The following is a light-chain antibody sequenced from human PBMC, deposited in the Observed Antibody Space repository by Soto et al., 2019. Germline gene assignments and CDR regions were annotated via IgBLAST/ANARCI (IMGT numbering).Light chain of an antibody. CDR1: SSDVGGYNH. CDR3: SSYTVSSTFV. V-gene: IGLV2-14*03. Sequence: QSALTQPASVSGSPGQSITISCTGTSSDVGGYNHVSWYQHHPGKAPKLMIYDVSFRPSGVSNRFSGSKSGNTASLTISGLQADDEADYYCSSYTVSSTFVFGTGTKLTVL. CDR2: DVS. J-gene: IGLJ1*01.